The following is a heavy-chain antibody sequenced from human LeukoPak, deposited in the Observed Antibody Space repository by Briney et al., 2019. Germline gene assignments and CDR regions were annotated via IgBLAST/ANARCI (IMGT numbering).Heavy chain of an antibody. Sequence: ASVKVSCKASGYSFTGYYMHWVRQAPGQGLEWMGWINPNSGDTKYAQKFQGRVTMTRDTSISTAYMTRLRSDDTAVYYCARGGLRVMVYRLYYMDAWGKGTTVTVSS. CDR1: GYSFTGYY. V-gene: IGHV1-2*02. CDR3: ARGGLRVMVYRLYYMDA. J-gene: IGHJ6*03. CDR2: INPNSGDT. D-gene: IGHD2-8*01.